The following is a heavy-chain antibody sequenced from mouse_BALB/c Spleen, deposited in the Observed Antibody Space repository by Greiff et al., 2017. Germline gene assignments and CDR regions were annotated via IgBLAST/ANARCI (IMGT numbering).Heavy chain of an antibody. J-gene: IGHJ2*01. CDR1: GFTFSDYY. D-gene: IGHD2-1*01. CDR2: ISDGGSYT. V-gene: IGHV5-4*02. Sequence: EVQGVESGGGLVKPGGSLKLSCAASGFTFSDYYMYWVRQTPEKRLEWVATISDGGSYTYYPDSVKGRFTISRDNAKNNLYLQMSSLKSEDTAMYYCARERGNYSFDYWGQGTTLTVSS. CDR3: ARERGNYSFDY.